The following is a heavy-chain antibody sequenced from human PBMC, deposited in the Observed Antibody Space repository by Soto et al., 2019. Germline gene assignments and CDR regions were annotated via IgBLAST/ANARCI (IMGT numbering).Heavy chain of an antibody. CDR2: IWYDGSNK. CDR3: ARDHAVAGKKGGYYYYGMDV. V-gene: IGHV3-33*01. D-gene: IGHD6-19*01. Sequence: QVQLVESGGGVVQPGRSLRLSCAASGFTFSSYGMHWVRQAPGKGLEWVAVIWYDGSNKYYADSVKGRFTISRDNSKNTLYLQMNSLRAEDTAVYYCARDHAVAGKKGGYYYYGMDVWGQGTTVTVSS. CDR1: GFTFSSYG. J-gene: IGHJ6*02.